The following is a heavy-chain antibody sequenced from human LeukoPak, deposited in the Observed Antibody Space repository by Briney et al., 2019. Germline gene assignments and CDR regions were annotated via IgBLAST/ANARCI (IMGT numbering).Heavy chain of an antibody. CDR3: ARAPILLWFGELLHDAFDI. CDR1: GGSISSYY. V-gene: IGHV4-59*01. J-gene: IGHJ3*02. D-gene: IGHD3-10*01. CDR2: IYYSGST. Sequence: SETLSLTCTVSGGSISSYYWSWIRQPPGKGLEWIGYIYYSGSTNYNPSLKSRVTISVDTSKNQFSLKLSSVTAADTAVYYCARAPILLWFGELLHDAFDIWGQGTMVTVSS.